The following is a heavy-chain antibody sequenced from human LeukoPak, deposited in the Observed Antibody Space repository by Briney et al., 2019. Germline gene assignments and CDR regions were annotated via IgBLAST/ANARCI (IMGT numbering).Heavy chain of an antibody. D-gene: IGHD6-13*01. J-gene: IGHJ4*02. CDR3: ANARIAAAAPFDY. CDR1: GFTVSSNY. CDR2: IYSGGST. V-gene: IGHV3-66*01. Sequence: GGSLRLSCAASGFTVSSNYMSWVRQAPGKGLEWVSVIYSGGSTYYADSVKGRFTISRDNSKNTLYLQMNSLRAEDTAVYYCANARIAAAAPFDYWGQGTLVTVSS.